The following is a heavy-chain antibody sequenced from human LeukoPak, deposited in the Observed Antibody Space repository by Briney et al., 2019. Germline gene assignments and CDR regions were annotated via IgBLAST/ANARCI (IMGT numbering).Heavy chain of an antibody. CDR1: GGSMNGGLYY. D-gene: IGHD4-17*01. V-gene: IGHV4-39*01. Sequence: SETLSLTCSVSGGSMNGGLYYWAWIRQSPGKGLEWIGSAFNSGSTSYNPSLKSRVTISVDTSKNQSSLKLTSVTAADTAVYYCARNATTVNHVYKYFDYWGQGALVTVSS. CDR3: ARNATTVNHVYKYFDY. CDR2: AFNSGST. J-gene: IGHJ4*02.